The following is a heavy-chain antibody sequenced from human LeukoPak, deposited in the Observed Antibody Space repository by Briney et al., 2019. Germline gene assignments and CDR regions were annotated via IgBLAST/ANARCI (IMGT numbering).Heavy chain of an antibody. CDR2: ISSSGSTI. Sequence: GGSLRLSCAASGFTFSDYYMSWIRQAPGRGLEWVSYISSSGSTIYYADSEKGRFTISRDNAKNSLYLQMNSLRAEDTAVYYCARDFGGSYGRYYFDYWGQGTLVTVSS. J-gene: IGHJ4*02. V-gene: IGHV3-11*01. CDR1: GFTFSDYY. CDR3: ARDFGGSYGRYYFDY. D-gene: IGHD1-26*01.